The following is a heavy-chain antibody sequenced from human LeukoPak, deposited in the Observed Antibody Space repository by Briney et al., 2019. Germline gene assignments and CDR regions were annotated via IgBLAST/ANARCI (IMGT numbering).Heavy chain of an antibody. J-gene: IGHJ3*02. CDR1: GGSISSYY. D-gene: IGHD3-10*01. CDR2: IYSSGST. V-gene: IGHV4-4*07. CDR3: AKSNGYGLVDI. Sequence: PSETLSLTCTVSGGSISSYYWSWIRQPAGKGLEWIGHIYSSGSTDYNSSLKSRVTMSVDTSKNKFSLKLSSVTAADTAVYYCAKSNGYGLVDIWGQGTMVTVSS.